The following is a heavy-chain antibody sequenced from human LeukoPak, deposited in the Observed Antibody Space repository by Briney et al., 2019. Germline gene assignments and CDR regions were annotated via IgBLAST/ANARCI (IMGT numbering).Heavy chain of an antibody. CDR1: GGSISSYY. D-gene: IGHD3-10*01. V-gene: IGHV4-4*07. J-gene: IGHJ5*02. CDR2: IYTSGCT. CDR3: ARGAYYYGSGLPFDP. Sequence: SETLSLTCTVSGGSISSYYWSWIRQPAGKGLEWIGRIYTSGCTNYNPSLKSRVTMSVDTSKNQFSLKLSSVTAADTAVYYCARGAYYYGSGLPFDPWGQGTLVTVSS.